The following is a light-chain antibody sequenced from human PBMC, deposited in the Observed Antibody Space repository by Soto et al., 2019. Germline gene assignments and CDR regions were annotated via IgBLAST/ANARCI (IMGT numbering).Light chain of an antibody. CDR2: QAS. Sequence: AIQLTQSPSSLSASVGDRVTITCRASQGISSWLAWYQQKPGKAPNLLIYQASSLESGVPPRFSGSGSGTDFTLAISSLQPEDSATYYCLQDINYPWTFGQGTKVDIK. CDR3: LQDINYPWT. V-gene: IGKV1-6*01. CDR1: QGISSW. J-gene: IGKJ1*01.